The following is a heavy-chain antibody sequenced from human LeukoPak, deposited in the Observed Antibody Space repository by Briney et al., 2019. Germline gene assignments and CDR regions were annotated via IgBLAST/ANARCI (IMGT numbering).Heavy chain of an antibody. J-gene: IGHJ4*02. CDR2: IYYSGST. CDR1: DGSVSSGSYY. CDR3: ARVMRTAKKVLDY. V-gene: IGHV4-61*01. D-gene: IGHD3-3*01. Sequence: SETLSLTCTVSDGSVSSGSYYWSWIRQPPGKGLEWIGYIYYSGSTNYNPSLKSRVTISVDTSKNQFSLKLSSVTAADTAVYYCARVMRTAKKVLDYWGQGTLVTVSS.